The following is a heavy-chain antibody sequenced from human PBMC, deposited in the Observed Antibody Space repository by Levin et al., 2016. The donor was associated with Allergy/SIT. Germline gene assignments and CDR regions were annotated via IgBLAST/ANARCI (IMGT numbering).Heavy chain of an antibody. J-gene: IGHJ4*02. CDR2: ISSTSSTI. CDR3: ARRAYFFDS. V-gene: IGHV3-48*02. CDR1: GFSFFSSS. Sequence: GESLKISCAASGFSFFSSSEMNWVRQAPGKGLEWLSYISSTSSTIYYAASVKGRFTISRDNAKNSLFLEMSSLRDEDTAVYYCARRAYFFDSWGPGNPGHRLL.